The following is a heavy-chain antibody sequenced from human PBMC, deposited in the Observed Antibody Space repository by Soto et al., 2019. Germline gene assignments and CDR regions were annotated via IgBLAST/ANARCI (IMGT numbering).Heavy chain of an antibody. CDR2: IYYSGST. CDR3: ARGPRGYCSSTSCRYYYYGMDF. D-gene: IGHD2-2*01. V-gene: IGHV4-31*03. CDR1: GGSISSVCYY. J-gene: IGHJ6*02. Sequence: SETLSLTCTVSGGSISSVCYYWSWIRQHPGKGLEWIGYIYYSGSTYYNPSLKSRVTISVDTSKNQFSLKLSSVTAADTAVYYCARGPRGYCSSTSCRYYYYGMDFWGQGTTVTVSS.